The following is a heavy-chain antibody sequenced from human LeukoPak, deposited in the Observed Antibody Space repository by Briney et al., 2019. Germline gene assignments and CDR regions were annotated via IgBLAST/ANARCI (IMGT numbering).Heavy chain of an antibody. D-gene: IGHD1-26*01. J-gene: IGHJ3*01. CDR2: ITSSSGTM. Sequence: PGGSLRLSCAASGFNFSSYSMNWVRQAPGKGLEWFSYITSSSGTMYYADTVKGRFTISRDNAKNSLYLQMNSLRAEDTAVYYCAKVQSDIVGAMFFSFDVWGQGSMVSVSS. CDR3: AKVQSDIVGAMFFSFDV. V-gene: IGHV3-48*01. CDR1: GFNFSSYS.